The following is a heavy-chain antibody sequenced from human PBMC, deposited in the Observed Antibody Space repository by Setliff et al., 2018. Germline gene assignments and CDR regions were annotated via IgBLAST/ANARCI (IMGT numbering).Heavy chain of an antibody. Sequence: SETLSLTCTVSGGSISSSSYYWGWIRQPPGKGLEWIGSIYYSGSTYYNPSLKSRVTISVDTSKNQFSLKLSSVTAADTAAYYCARGRVEMATITPFDYWGQGTRGTVS. J-gene: IGHJ4*02. CDR2: IYYSGST. CDR3: ARGRVEMATITPFDY. V-gene: IGHV4-39*07. CDR1: GGSISSSSYY. D-gene: IGHD5-12*01.